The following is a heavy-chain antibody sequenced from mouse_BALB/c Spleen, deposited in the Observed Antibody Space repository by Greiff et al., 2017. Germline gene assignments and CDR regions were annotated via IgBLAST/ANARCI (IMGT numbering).Heavy chain of an antibody. J-gene: IGHJ2*01. CDR1: GYTFTSYW. CDR2: IYPGRGIT. D-gene: IGHD2-1*01. CDR3: SRSDGNYYFDY. Sequence: VQLQQSGAVLVKPGASVKMSCKASGYTFTSYWIHWVKQRPGQGLEWIGDIYPGRGITNYNEKFKSKATLTLDTSSSTAYMQLSSLTSEDSAVYYCSRSDGNYYFDYWGQGTTLTVSS. V-gene: IGHV1-55*01.